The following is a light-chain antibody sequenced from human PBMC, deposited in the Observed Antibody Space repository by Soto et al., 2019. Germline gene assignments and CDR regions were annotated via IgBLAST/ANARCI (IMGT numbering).Light chain of an antibody. Sequence: DIQMTQSPSFLSASAGDRVTIVCRASQSVSNFLHWYQQKPGRAPKLLIYSASKLESGVPSRFGGSGSGTNFTLTVGRLQPEDFATYYCQQLKSFPLSFGGGTKVDIK. CDR2: SAS. V-gene: IGKV1-39*01. CDR3: QQLKSFPLS. J-gene: IGKJ4*01. CDR1: QSVSNF.